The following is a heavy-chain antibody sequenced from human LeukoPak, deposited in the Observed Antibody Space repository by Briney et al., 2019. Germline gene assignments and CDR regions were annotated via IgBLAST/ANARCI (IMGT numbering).Heavy chain of an antibody. CDR3: ARKEKYNWFDP. CDR2: ISSSGSTI. Sequence: GGSLRLSCAASGFTFSDYYMSWIRQAPGKGLEWVSYISSSGSTIYYADSVKGRFTISRGNAKNSLYLQMNSLRAEDTAVYYCARKEKYNWFDPWGQGTLVTVSS. J-gene: IGHJ5*02. CDR1: GFTFSDYY. V-gene: IGHV3-11*01.